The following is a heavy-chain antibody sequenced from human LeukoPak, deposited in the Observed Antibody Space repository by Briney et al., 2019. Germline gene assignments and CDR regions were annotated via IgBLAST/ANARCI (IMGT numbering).Heavy chain of an antibody. Sequence: GGSLRLSCAASGFTFSDYYMSWIRQAPGKGLEWVSYISSSGSTIYYADSVKGRFTISRDNAKNSLYLQMNSLIAEDTAVYYCARTQKSITMIVVVITHFDYWGQGTLVTVSS. CDR3: ARTQKSITMIVVVITHFDY. J-gene: IGHJ4*02. CDR1: GFTFSDYY. CDR2: ISSSGSTI. D-gene: IGHD3-22*01. V-gene: IGHV3-11*01.